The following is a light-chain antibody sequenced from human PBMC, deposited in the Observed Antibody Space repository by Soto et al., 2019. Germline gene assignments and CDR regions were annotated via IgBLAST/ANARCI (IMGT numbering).Light chain of an antibody. CDR1: QSFNSNV. CDR2: GTW. Sequence: EILLTQSPGSLSLSPGERATLSCRGSQSFNSNVLALFQQKPGQVPRLVIYGTWSRXTGIPDRFSGSGSGTDFPLTISXLEPEDFAVYFCQQDGISPPVTFGGGTKV. V-gene: IGKV3-20*01. J-gene: IGKJ4*01. CDR3: QQDGISPPVT.